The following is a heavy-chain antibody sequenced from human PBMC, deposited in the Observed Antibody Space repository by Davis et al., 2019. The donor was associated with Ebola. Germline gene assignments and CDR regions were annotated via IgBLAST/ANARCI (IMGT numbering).Heavy chain of an antibody. D-gene: IGHD1-26*01. J-gene: IGHJ4*02. CDR1: AFSIRSGYY. CDR3: ARPLDLVGATYFDF. Sequence: GSLRLSCTVSAFSIRSGYYWGWIRQPPGKGLEWIGINYHSGTTYYNPSLKSRVTISVDTSTNEFSLKLNSVTAADSAVYYCARPLDLVGATYFDFWGPGTLVTVSS. V-gene: IGHV4-38-2*02. CDR2: NYHSGTT.